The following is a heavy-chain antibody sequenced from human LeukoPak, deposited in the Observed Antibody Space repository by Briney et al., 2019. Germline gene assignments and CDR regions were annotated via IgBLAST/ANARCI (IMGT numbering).Heavy chain of an antibody. CDR3: ARDRVELPGIGGGHQDP. J-gene: IGHJ5*02. D-gene: IGHD3-16*01. Sequence: SVKVSCKASGGTFSSYAISWVRQAPGQGLEWMGRIIPILGIANYAQKFQGRVTITADKSTSTAYMELSSLRSEDTAVYYCARDRVELPGIGGGHQDPWGQGTLVTVSS. CDR2: IIPILGIA. V-gene: IGHV1-69*04. CDR1: GGTFSSYA.